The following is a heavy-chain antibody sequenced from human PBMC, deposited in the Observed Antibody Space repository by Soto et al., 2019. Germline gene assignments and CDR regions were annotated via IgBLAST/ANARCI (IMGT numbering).Heavy chain of an antibody. CDR2: ISSSSSYI. V-gene: IGHV3-21*01. J-gene: IGHJ4*02. D-gene: IGHD6-19*01. CDR1: GFTFSSYS. CDR3: ARDRIAVAGPPLADY. Sequence: PGGSLRLSCAASGFTFSSYSMNWVRQAPGKGLEWVSSISSSSSYIYYADSVKGRFTISRDNAKNSLYLQMNSLRAEDTAVYYCARDRIAVAGPPLADYWGQGTLVTVSS.